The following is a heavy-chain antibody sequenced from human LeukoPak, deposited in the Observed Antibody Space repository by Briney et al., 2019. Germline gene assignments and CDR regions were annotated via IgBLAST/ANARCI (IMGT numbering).Heavy chain of an antibody. CDR1: GGPLSTYY. V-gene: IGHV4-59*12. J-gene: IGHJ5*02. CDR2: IHNSGST. CDR3: ARTDYSNTNWFDP. Sequence: PSETLSLTCTVSGGPLSTYYWSWIRQPPGKGLEWIGYIHNSGSTHYTFSLKSRVTMSLDTSKNQFSLKLTSVTAADTAVYYCARTDYSNTNWFDPWGQGTLVTVSS. D-gene: IGHD4-11*01.